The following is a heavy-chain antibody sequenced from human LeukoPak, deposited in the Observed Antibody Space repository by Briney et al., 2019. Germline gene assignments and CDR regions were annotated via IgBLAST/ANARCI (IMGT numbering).Heavy chain of an antibody. Sequence: EASVKVFCKASGYTFTSYGISWVRQAPGQGLEWMGWISAYNGNTNYAQKLQGRVTMTTDTSTSTAYMELRSLRSDDTAVYYCARSPATVLSFWFDPWGQGTLVIVSS. CDR1: GYTFTSYG. D-gene: IGHD4-17*01. CDR2: ISAYNGNT. CDR3: ARSPATVLSFWFDP. J-gene: IGHJ5*02. V-gene: IGHV1-18*01.